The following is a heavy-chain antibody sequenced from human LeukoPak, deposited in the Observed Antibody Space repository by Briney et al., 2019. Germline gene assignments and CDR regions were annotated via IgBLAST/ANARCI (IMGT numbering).Heavy chain of an antibody. Sequence: SQTLSLTCAISGDSVSSNSAAWSWLRQSPTRGLEGLGRTYYRSKWYNDYAVSVKSRITINADTSKNQFSLQLNSVTPEDTAVYYCARGGGRLDYWGQGTLVTVSP. CDR2: TYYRSKWYN. CDR3: ARGGGRLDY. J-gene: IGHJ4*02. D-gene: IGHD3-16*01. V-gene: IGHV6-1*01. CDR1: GDSVSSNSAA.